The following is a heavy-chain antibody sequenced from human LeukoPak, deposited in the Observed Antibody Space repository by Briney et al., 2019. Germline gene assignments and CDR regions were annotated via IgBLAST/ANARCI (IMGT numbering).Heavy chain of an antibody. D-gene: IGHD6-19*01. V-gene: IGHV4-34*01. CDR1: GGSFSGYY. CDR2: INHSGST. CDR3: ARGSSGWYADAFDI. Sequence: SETLSLTCAVYGGSFSGYYWSWIRQPPGKGLEWIGEINHSGSTNYNPSPKSRVTISVDTSKNQFSLKLSSVTAADTAVYYCARGSSGWYADAFDIWGQGTMVTVSS. J-gene: IGHJ3*02.